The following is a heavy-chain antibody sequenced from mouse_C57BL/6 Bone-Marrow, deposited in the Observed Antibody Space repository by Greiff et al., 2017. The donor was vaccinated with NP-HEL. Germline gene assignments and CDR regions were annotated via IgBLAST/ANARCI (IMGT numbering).Heavy chain of an antibody. D-gene: IGHD2-5*01. V-gene: IGHV1-52*01. CDR2: IDPSDSET. Sequence: QVQLKQSGAELVRPGSSVKLSCKASGYTFTSYWMHWVKQRPIQGLEWIGNIDPSDSETHYNQKFKDKATLTVDKSSSTAYMQLSSLTSEDSAVYYCARSDSNYLAYWGQGTLVTVSA. J-gene: IGHJ3*01. CDR3: ARSDSNYLAY. CDR1: GYTFTSYW.